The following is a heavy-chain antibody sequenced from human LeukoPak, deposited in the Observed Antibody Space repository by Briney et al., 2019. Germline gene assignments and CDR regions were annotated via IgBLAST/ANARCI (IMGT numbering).Heavy chain of an antibody. D-gene: IGHD3-22*01. V-gene: IGHV3-21*01. Sequence: EGSLRLSCAASGFTFSSYSMNWVRQAPGKGLEWVSSISSSSSYIYYADSVKGRFTISRDNAKNSLYLQMNSLRAEDTAVYYCARVANPDYYDSSGYFDIWGQGTMVTVSS. CDR3: ARVANPDYYDSSGYFDI. CDR1: GFTFSSYS. CDR2: ISSSSSYI. J-gene: IGHJ3*02.